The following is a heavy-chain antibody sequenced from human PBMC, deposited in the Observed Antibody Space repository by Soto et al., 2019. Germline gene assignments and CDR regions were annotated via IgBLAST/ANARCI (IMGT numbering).Heavy chain of an antibody. CDR3: ARAHSMMILDRFDP. V-gene: IGHV3-11*06. CDR2: ISPNSNYR. Sequence: PGESLKISCEASGFTFSDFYMSWVRQAPGKGLEWLSYISPNSNYREYADSVKGRFTISRDNSKNTVYLDMNSLTADDSGVFYCARAHSMMILDRFDPWGHGTLVTVSS. D-gene: IGHD3-16*01. CDR1: GFTFSDFY. J-gene: IGHJ5*02.